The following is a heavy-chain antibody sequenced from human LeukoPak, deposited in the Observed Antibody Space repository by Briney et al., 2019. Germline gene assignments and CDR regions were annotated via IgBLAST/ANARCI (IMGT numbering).Heavy chain of an antibody. CDR1: GYTFTSYD. CDR3: ARKFLGSRGYYFDY. V-gene: IGHV1-8*01. CDR2: MNPNSGNT. Sequence: ASVKVSCKASGYTFTSYDINWVRQATGQGLEWMGWMNPNSGNTGYSQKLQGRIIMTRNSSISTAYMEPSSLRSEDTAVYYCARKFLGSRGYYFDYWGQGTLVTVSS. D-gene: IGHD3-10*01. J-gene: IGHJ4*02.